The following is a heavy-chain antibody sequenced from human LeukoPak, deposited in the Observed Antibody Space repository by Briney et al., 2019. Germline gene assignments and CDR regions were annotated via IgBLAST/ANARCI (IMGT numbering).Heavy chain of an antibody. CDR3: LTDGGQLPYYFTY. Sequence: PGGSLRLSCAASGFIFPGAWIHWVRQAPGKGLEWVGRIKNRNRGRTTDYAAPVKGRFTISRDDSRDTLYLQMNSLKTEDTAVYYCLTDGGQLPYYFTYWGQGTLVTVSS. V-gene: IGHV3-15*01. J-gene: IGHJ1*01. D-gene: IGHD3/OR15-3a*01. CDR1: GFIFPGAW. CDR2: IKNRNRGRTT.